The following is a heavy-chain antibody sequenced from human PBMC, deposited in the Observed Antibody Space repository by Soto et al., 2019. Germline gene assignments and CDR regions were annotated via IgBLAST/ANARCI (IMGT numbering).Heavy chain of an antibody. Sequence: GGSLRLSCTASGFTFGDYAMSWFRQAPGKGLEWVGFIRSKAYGGTTEYAASVKGRFTISRDDSKSIAYLQMNSLKTEDTAVYYCTSLSQLRFLEWSDAFDIWGQGTMVTVSS. D-gene: IGHD3-3*01. CDR2: IRSKAYGGTT. J-gene: IGHJ3*02. CDR1: GFTFGDYA. V-gene: IGHV3-49*03. CDR3: TSLSQLRFLEWSDAFDI.